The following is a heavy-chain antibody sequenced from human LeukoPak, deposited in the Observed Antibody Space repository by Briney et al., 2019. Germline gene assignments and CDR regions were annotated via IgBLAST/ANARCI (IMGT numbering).Heavy chain of an antibody. D-gene: IGHD4-23*01. CDR1: GYSYTSYW. Sequence: GESLKISCKGSGYSYTSYWLGWVRQMPGKGLEWMGIMYPGDSDTRYSPSFQGQVTISVDKSISTAYLQWSSLKASDTAMYYCGRHLYGGNSAIDYWGQGTLVTVSS. J-gene: IGHJ4*02. V-gene: IGHV5-51*01. CDR2: MYPGDSDT. CDR3: GRHLYGGNSAIDY.